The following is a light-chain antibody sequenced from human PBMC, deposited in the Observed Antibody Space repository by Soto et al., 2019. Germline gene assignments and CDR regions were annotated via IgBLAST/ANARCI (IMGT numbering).Light chain of an antibody. CDR3: QQYGRTPLT. CDR1: QSVSSSY. V-gene: IGKV3-20*01. CDR2: GAS. J-gene: IGKJ4*01. Sequence: EIVLTQSPGTLSLSAGERATLSCRASQSVSSSYLAWYQQKPGQAPRLLIYGASSRATGIPDRFSGSGSGADFTLTINRLEPEDFAVYFCQQYGRTPLTFGGGTKVDIK.